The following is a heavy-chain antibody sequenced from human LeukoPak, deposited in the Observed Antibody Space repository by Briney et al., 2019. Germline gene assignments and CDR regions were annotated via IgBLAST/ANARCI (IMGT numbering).Heavy chain of an antibody. CDR2: IYYSGST. J-gene: IGHJ4*02. Sequence: SETLSLTCTVSGGSISSYYRSWIRQPPGKGLEWIGYIYYSGSTNYNPSLKSRVTISVDTSKNQFSLKLSSVTAADTAVYYCARSPYYDYVWGSYRPSYYFDYWGQGTLVTVSS. CDR1: GGSISSYY. D-gene: IGHD3-16*02. V-gene: IGHV4-59*08. CDR3: ARSPYYDYVWGSYRPSYYFDY.